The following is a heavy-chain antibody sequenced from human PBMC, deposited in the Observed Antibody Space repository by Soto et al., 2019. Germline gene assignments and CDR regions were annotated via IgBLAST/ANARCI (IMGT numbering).Heavy chain of an antibody. CDR2: IYYSGST. Sequence: SETLSLTCTVSGGSISSYYWSWIRQPPGKGLEWIGYIYYSGSTNYNPSLKSRVTISVDTSKNTLYLQMSSLRADDTAVYYCAKDPLTHYGSGTYYPSPFDPWGQGTLVTVSS. J-gene: IGHJ5*02. D-gene: IGHD3-10*01. CDR1: GGSISSYY. CDR3: AKDPLTHYGSGTYYPSPFDP. V-gene: IGHV4-59*12.